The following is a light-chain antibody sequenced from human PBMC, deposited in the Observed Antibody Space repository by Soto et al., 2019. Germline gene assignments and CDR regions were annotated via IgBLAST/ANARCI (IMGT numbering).Light chain of an antibody. CDR2: GAS. J-gene: IGKJ1*01. V-gene: IGKV3-15*01. Sequence: DIVMTQSPATLSVSPGERATLSCRASQSVANNVAWYQQKPGQPPRLLIYGASTRAAGVPARFSGSGYGRPFSLTISSLQSEDFAIYHCQQHNNWPPWTFGQGTKVEV. CDR3: QQHNNWPPWT. CDR1: QSVANN.